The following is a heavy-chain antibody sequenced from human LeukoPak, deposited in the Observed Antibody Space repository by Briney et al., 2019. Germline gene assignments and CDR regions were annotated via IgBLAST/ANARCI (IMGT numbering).Heavy chain of an antibody. CDR2: INPNSGGT. D-gene: IGHD2-8*01. Sequence: ASVKVSCKASGYTFTGYYMHWVRQAPGQGLEWMGWINPNSGGTNYAQKFQGRVTMTRDTSISTAYMELSRLRCDDTAVYYCARGGVALSYYGMDVWGQGTTVTASS. CDR3: ARGGVALSYYGMDV. V-gene: IGHV1-2*02. CDR1: GYTFTGYY. J-gene: IGHJ6*02.